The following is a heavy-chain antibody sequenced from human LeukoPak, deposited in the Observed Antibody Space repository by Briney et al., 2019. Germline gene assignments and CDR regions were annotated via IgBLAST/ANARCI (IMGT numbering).Heavy chain of an antibody. J-gene: IGHJ4*02. CDR1: GFTVSSNY. Sequence: GGSLRLSCAASGFTVSSNYMSWVRQAPGKGLEWVSVIYSGGSTYYADSVKGRFTISRDNAKNTLYLQMNSLRAEDTAVYYCTLIVVVPAADPPMAGDYWGQGTLVTVSS. D-gene: IGHD2-2*01. CDR3: TLIVVVPAADPPMAGDY. V-gene: IGHV3-66*01. CDR2: IYSGGST.